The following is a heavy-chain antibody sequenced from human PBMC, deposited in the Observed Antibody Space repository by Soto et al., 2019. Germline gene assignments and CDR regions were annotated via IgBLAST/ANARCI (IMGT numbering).Heavy chain of an antibody. CDR2: ITSDTNTI. D-gene: IGHD1-1*01. CDR3: ARSVEGHFDY. J-gene: IGHJ4*02. Sequence: EVQLVESGGGLVQPGGSLRLTCVASGFPFSIYSMNWVRQAPGKGLEWSSYITSDTNTIKYADSVKGRFTISRDNAKKSVYLQMSSLRDEGTDVYFCARSVEGHFDYWGQGTVVTVSS. CDR1: GFPFSIYS. V-gene: IGHV3-48*02.